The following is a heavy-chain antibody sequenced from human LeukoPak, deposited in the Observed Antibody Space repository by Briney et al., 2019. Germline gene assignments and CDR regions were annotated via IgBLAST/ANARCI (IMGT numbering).Heavy chain of an antibody. J-gene: IGHJ6*03. D-gene: IGHD1-26*01. Sequence: GGSLRLSCEASGFSFSSYNMDWVRQTPGKGLEWISSITTSSRYTFYGDSVKGRFTISRDNARNSLYLQMNSLTAEDTGVYYCARDPYSGTYGNTYYYYMDVWGRGTTVTVSS. CDR1: GFSFSSYN. V-gene: IGHV3-21*01. CDR2: ITTSSRYT. CDR3: ARDPYSGTYGNTYYYYMDV.